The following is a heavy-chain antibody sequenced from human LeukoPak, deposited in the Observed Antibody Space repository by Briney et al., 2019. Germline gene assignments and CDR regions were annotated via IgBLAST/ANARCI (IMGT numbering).Heavy chain of an antibody. Sequence: GGSLRLSCAASGFTFSSFWMHWVRHAPGKGLVWVSRINSVGSSTSYADSVKGRFTISRDNAKNTLYLQMNSLRAEDTAVYYCARERTSGWDAFDFWGQGTLVTVSS. CDR1: GFTFSSFW. V-gene: IGHV3-74*01. CDR3: ARERTSGWDAFDF. J-gene: IGHJ4*02. CDR2: INSVGSST. D-gene: IGHD6-19*01.